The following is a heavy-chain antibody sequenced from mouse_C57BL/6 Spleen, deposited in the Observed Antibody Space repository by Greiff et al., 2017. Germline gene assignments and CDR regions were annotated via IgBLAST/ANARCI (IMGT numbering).Heavy chain of an antibody. CDR3: ARRSSGYDAMDY. CDR2: IYPGDGDT. Sequence: VQLQQSGPELVKPGASVKISCKASGYAFSSSWMNWVKQRPGKGLEWIGRIYPGDGDTNYNGKFKGKATLTADKSSSTAYMQLSSLTSEDSAVYSCARRSSGYDAMDYWGQGTSVTVSS. D-gene: IGHD3-2*02. CDR1: GYAFSSSW. V-gene: IGHV1-82*01. J-gene: IGHJ4*01.